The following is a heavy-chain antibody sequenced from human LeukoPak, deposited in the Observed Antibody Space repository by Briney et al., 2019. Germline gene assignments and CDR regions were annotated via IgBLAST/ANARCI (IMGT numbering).Heavy chain of an antibody. D-gene: IGHD5-12*01. J-gene: IGHJ4*02. CDR2: IYYSGST. V-gene: IGHV4-59*01. CDR3: ARGSGEATIDY. Sequence: SETLSLTCTVSGGSISSYYWSWIRQPPGKGLVWIGYIYYSGSTNYNPSLKSRVTISVDTSKNQFSLKLSSVTAADTAVYYCARGSGEATIDYWGQGTLVTVSS. CDR1: GGSISSYY.